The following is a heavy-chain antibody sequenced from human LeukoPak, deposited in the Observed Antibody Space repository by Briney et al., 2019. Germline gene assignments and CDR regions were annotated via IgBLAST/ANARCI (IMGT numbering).Heavy chain of an antibody. CDR2: IKEDGSEK. CDR1: GFIFSNYW. V-gene: IGHV3-7*01. Sequence: GGSLRLSCAASGFIFSNYWMSWVRQAPGKGLEWVANIKEDGSEKYYVDSVKGRFTISRDNAKNSLYLQMISLRAGDTAVYYCARVDDCSSTSCYRLGYYFDYWGQGALVTVSS. D-gene: IGHD2-2*01. CDR3: ARVDDCSSTSCYRLGYYFDY. J-gene: IGHJ4*02.